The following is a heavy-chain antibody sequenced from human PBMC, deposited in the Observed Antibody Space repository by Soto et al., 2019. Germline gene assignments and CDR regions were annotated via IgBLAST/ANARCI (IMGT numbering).Heavy chain of an antibody. Sequence: SVKVSCKASVGTFSSYAISWVRQAPGQGLEWMGGIIPIFGTANYAQKFQGRVTITADESTSTAYMELSSLRSEDTAVYYCARARHYYDSSGYYPSYRWFDPWGQGTMVTVSS. V-gene: IGHV1-69*13. D-gene: IGHD3-22*01. CDR3: ARARHYYDSSGYYPSYRWFDP. CDR2: IIPIFGTA. CDR1: VGTFSSYA. J-gene: IGHJ5*02.